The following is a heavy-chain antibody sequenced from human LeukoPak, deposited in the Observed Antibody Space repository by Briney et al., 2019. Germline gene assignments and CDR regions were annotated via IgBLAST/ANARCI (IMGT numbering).Heavy chain of an antibody. CDR2: IYSGGST. V-gene: IGHV3-66*01. J-gene: IGHJ4*02. Sequence: GGSLRLSCAASGFTVSSNYMSWVREAPGKGVEGGSVIYSGGSTYYAESVKGRFTISRDNYKNRRYLQMNSLRAEDTAVYYCARAGDTAMASYYFDYWGQGTLVTVSS. CDR3: ARAGDTAMASYYFDY. D-gene: IGHD5-18*01. CDR1: GFTVSSNY.